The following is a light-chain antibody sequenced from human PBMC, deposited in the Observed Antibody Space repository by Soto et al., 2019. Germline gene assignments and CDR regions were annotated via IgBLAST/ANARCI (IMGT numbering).Light chain of an antibody. CDR2: GAS. J-gene: IGKJ1*01. V-gene: IGKV3-20*01. CDR1: QSVSSSY. Sequence: EIVLTQSTGTLSLSPGERATLSCRASQSVSSSYLAWYQQKTGQAPRLLIYGASSRATGIPDRFSGSGSGTDFTLTISRLEPEDFAVYYCQQYGSSFGQGTKVEI. CDR3: QQYGSS.